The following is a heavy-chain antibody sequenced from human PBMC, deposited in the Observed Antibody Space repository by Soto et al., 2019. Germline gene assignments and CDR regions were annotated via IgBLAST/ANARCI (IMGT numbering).Heavy chain of an antibody. CDR2: IHYNGIT. CDR1: GASISGYY. J-gene: IGHJ4*02. V-gene: IGHV4-59*01. Sequence: SETLSLTCTVSGASISGYYWIWIRQPPGKGLEWIAYIHYNGITNYNPSLKSRVIISLDTSKDQVSLNLSSVTAADTAVYYCARVSNDFGGYGAFDYWGQGTLVTVSS. CDR3: ARVSNDFGGYGAFDY. D-gene: IGHD4-17*01.